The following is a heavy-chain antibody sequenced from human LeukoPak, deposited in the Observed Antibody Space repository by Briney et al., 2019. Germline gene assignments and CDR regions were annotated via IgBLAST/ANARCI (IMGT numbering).Heavy chain of an antibody. CDR3: AYSGYGRNWFDP. CDR2: MNPNSGNT. D-gene: IGHD5-12*01. V-gene: IGHV1-8*01. J-gene: IGHJ5*02. CDR1: GYTFTSYD. Sequence: ASVKVSCKASGYTFTSYDINWVRQATGQGLEWMGWMNPNSGNTGYAQKFQGRVTMTRNTSISTAYMELSSLRSEDTAVYYCAYSGYGRNWFDPWGQGTLVTVSS.